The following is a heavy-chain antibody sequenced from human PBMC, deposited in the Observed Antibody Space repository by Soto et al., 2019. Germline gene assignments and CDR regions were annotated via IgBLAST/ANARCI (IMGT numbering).Heavy chain of an antibody. CDR3: ARGGLEYSSSSSLVY. Sequence: QVQLVQSGAEVKKPGASVKVSCKASGYTFTGYYMHWVRQAPGQGLEWMGWINPNSGDTNYAQKFQGWVTMTRDTSISTAYMELSRLRSDDTAVYYCARGGLEYSSSSSLVYWGQGTLVTVSS. J-gene: IGHJ4*02. D-gene: IGHD6-6*01. V-gene: IGHV1-2*04. CDR2: INPNSGDT. CDR1: GYTFTGYY.